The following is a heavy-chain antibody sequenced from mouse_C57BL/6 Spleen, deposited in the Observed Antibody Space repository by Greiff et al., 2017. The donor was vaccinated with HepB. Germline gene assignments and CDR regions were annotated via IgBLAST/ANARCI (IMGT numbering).Heavy chain of an antibody. D-gene: IGHD2-3*01. CDR3: ARSLDGYYSNPFDY. Sequence: EVKLMESGGGLVKPGGSLKLSCAASGFTFSDYGMHWVRQAPEKGLEWVAYISSGSSTIYYADTVKGRFTISRDNAKNTLFLQMTSLRSEDTAMYYCARSLDGYYSNPFDYWGQGTTLTVSS. V-gene: IGHV5-17*01. J-gene: IGHJ2*01. CDR1: GFTFSDYG. CDR2: ISSGSSTI.